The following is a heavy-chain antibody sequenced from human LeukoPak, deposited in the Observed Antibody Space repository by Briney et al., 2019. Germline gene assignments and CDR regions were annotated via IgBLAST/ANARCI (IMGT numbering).Heavy chain of an antibody. CDR2: ISGSGGST. V-gene: IGHV3-23*01. D-gene: IGHD5-18*01. CDR3: AKAGQLWLLGYFDY. CDR1: GFTLSSYA. J-gene: IGHJ4*02. Sequence: GGSLRLSCAASGFTLSSYAMSWVRQAPGKGLEWVSTISGSGGSTYYADSVKGRFTISRDNSKNTLYLQMNSQRAEDTAVYYCAKAGQLWLLGYFDYWGQGTLVTVSS.